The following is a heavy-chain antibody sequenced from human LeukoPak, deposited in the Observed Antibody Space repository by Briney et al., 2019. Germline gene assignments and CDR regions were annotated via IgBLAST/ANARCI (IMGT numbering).Heavy chain of an antibody. CDR3: AKAYGTNGYYQLPIDF. CDR1: GFTFSSYS. Sequence: PGGSLRLSCAASGFTFSSYSINWVRQAPGKGLEWVSSISSSSYYIYYADSVKGRFTVSRDNAKNSLYLQLSNLRAEDTAIYYCAKAYGTNGYYQLPIDFWGQGTLVTVSS. D-gene: IGHD3-22*01. V-gene: IGHV3-21*04. J-gene: IGHJ4*02. CDR2: ISSSSYYI.